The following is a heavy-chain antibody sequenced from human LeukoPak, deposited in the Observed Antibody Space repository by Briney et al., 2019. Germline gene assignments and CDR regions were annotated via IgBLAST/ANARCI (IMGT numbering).Heavy chain of an antibody. CDR2: INPNSGGT. CDR3: ARARGPEPHYSSSHQRPAGGVYYYYMDV. Sequence: ASVKVSCTASGYTFTGYYMHWVRQAPGQGLEWMGWINPNSGGTNYARKFQGRVTMTRDTSISTAYMELSRLRSDDTAVYYCARARGPEPHYSSSHQRPAGGVYYYYMDVWGKGTTVTISS. CDR1: GYTFTGYY. V-gene: IGHV1-2*02. D-gene: IGHD6-13*01. J-gene: IGHJ6*03.